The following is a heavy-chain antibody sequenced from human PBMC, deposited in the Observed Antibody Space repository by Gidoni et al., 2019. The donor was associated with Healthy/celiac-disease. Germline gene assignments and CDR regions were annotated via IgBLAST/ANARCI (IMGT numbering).Heavy chain of an antibody. CDR3: ARDGSWYYYDSSGYFTPDY. J-gene: IGHJ4*02. Sequence: EVQLVEAGGGLVKPGGCVRLYCAAAVLTFSSYSMNWVRKAPGKGLEWVSSISSSSSYIYYADSVKGRFTISRDNAKNSLYLQMNSLRAEDTAVYYCARDGSWYYYDSSGYFTPDYWGQGTLVTVSS. D-gene: IGHD3-22*01. V-gene: IGHV3-21*01. CDR2: ISSSSSYI. CDR1: VLTFSSYS.